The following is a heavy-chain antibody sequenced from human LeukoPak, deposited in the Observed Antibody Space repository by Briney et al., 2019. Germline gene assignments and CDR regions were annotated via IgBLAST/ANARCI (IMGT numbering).Heavy chain of an antibody. CDR1: GFTFSSYA. CDR2: ISGSGGST. D-gene: IGHD1-1*01. V-gene: IGHV3-23*01. Sequence: GGSLGLSCAASGFTFSSYAMSWVRQAPGKGLEWVSAISGSGGSTYYADSVEGRFTISRDNSKNTLYLQMNSLRAEDTAVYYCAKDDDYYYYYGMDVWGQGTTVTVSS. CDR3: AKDDDYYYYYGMDV. J-gene: IGHJ6*02.